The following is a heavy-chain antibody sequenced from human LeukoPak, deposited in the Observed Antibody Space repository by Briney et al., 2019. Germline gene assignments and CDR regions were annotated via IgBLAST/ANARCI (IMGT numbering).Heavy chain of an antibody. CDR1: GGSISNYY. V-gene: IGHV4-59*01. CDR2: IYYSGST. CDR3: ARDHSSSWYAFDI. D-gene: IGHD6-13*01. J-gene: IGHJ3*02. Sequence: SETLSLTCTVSGGSISNYYWSWIRQPPGKGLEWIGYIYYSGSTNYNPSLKSRVTISLDTSKNQFSLKLNSVTAADTAVYYCARDHSSSWYAFDIWGQGTMVAVPS.